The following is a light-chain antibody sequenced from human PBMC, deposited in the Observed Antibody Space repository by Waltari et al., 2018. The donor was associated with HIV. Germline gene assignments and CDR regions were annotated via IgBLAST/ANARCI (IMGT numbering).Light chain of an antibody. V-gene: IGLV2-14*03. J-gene: IGLJ2*01. CDR2: NVN. CDR1: SGDVGGYNF. CDR3: SSYTSSGPRYVL. Sequence: QSALTQPASVSGSPGQSITISCPGTSGDVGGYNFVSWYQQHPGKAPKLIIYNVNTRPSGVSFLFSGSRSANTAALTISGLQAEDEADYFCSSYTSSGPRYVLFGGGTRLTVL.